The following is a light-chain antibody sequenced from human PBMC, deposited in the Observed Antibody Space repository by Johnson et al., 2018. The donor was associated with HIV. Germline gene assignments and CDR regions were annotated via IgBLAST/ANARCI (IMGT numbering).Light chain of an antibody. CDR2: QDS. Sequence: LTQPPSVSVSPGQTASITCSGDKLGDKYACWYQQKPGQSPVLVIYQDSKRPSGIPERFSGSNSGNTATLTISGTQAMDEADYYCGTWDSSLSVLYVFGTGTKVTVL. J-gene: IGLJ1*01. V-gene: IGLV3-1*01. CDR3: GTWDSSLSVLYV. CDR1: KLGDKY.